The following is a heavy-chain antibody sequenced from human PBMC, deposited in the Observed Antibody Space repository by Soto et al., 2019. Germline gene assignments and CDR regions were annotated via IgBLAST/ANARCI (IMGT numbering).Heavy chain of an antibody. CDR3: ASTSHYYYYGMDV. CDR2: IYPGDSDT. Sequence: PGESLKISFKGSGYSFTSYWIGWVRQMPVKGLEWMGIIYPGDSDTRYSPSFQGQVTISPDKSISTAYLQWRSLKASDTAMYYCASTSHYYYYGMDVWGQGTTVTVSS. CDR1: GYSFTSYW. V-gene: IGHV5-51*01. J-gene: IGHJ6*02.